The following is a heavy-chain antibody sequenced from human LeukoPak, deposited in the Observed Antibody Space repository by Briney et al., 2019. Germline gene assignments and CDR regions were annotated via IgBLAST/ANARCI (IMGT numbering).Heavy chain of an antibody. CDR2: ISSSSSYI. CDR1: GFTFSSYS. Sequence: GGSLRLSCAASGFTFSSYSMNWVRQAPGKGLEWVSSISSSSSYIYYADSVKGRFTISRDNAKNSLYLQMNSLRAEDTAVYYCARELDGDYVSHAFDIWGQGTMVTVSS. D-gene: IGHD4-17*01. V-gene: IGHV3-21*01. CDR3: ARELDGDYVSHAFDI. J-gene: IGHJ3*02.